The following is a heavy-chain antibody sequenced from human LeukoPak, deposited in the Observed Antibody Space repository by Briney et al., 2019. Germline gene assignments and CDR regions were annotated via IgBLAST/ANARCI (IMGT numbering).Heavy chain of an antibody. D-gene: IGHD2-2*01. CDR2: IWYDGSNK. CDR1: GFTFSSYG. V-gene: IGHV3-33*01. J-gene: IGHJ6*02. Sequence: GGSLRLSCAASGFTFSSYGMHWVRQAPGKGLEWVAVIWYDGSNKYYADSVKGRFTISRDNSKNTLYLQMNSLRAEDTAVYYCARDPSSTSPSAYYYYYYGMDVWGQGTTVPVSS. CDR3: ARDPSSTSPSAYYYYYYGMDV.